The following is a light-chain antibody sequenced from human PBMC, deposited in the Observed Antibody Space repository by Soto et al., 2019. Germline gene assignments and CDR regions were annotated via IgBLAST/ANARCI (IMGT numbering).Light chain of an antibody. CDR1: SSDVGGYNY. V-gene: IGLV2-14*01. Sequence: QSALTQPASVSGSPGQSITISCTGTSSDVGGYNYVSWYQQHPGKAPKLTIYEVSNRPSGVSNRFSGSKSGNTASLTISGLQAEDEADYYCSSYTSSNTVVFGGGTKVTVL. CDR2: EVS. J-gene: IGLJ2*01. CDR3: SSYTSSNTVV.